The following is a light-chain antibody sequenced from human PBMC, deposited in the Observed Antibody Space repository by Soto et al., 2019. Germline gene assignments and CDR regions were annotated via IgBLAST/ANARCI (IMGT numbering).Light chain of an antibody. CDR3: QKLRSYPSN. V-gene: IGKV1-9*01. Sequence: DIQLTPSPSFLSASVLYIVNITCRASQDISSYLAWYQQKPGKAPTLLIYAASTLQSGVPSRFSGSGFGTDFTLTISSLQAEDFASYYCQKLRSYPSNFGGGTKVAIK. J-gene: IGKJ4*01. CDR2: AAS. CDR1: QDISSY.